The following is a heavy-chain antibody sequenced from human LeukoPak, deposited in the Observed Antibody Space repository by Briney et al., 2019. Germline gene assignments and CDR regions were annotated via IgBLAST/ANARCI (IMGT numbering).Heavy chain of an antibody. Sequence: GTSLRLSCAASGFTFSSYWMHWVRQAPGKGLVWVSRINTDGSSTNYADSVRGRFTISRDDAKNSVYLQMNSLRVEDTAVYYCARDESLWEIPHWGQGTLVTVSS. D-gene: IGHD3-16*01. J-gene: IGHJ4*02. CDR2: INTDGSST. V-gene: IGHV3-74*01. CDR3: ARDESLWEIPH. CDR1: GFTFSSYW.